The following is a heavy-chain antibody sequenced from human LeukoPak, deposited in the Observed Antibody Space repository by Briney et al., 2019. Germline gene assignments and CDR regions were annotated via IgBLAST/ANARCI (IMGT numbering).Heavy chain of an antibody. CDR2: IYHSGST. V-gene: IGHV4-30-2*01. CDR1: GGSISSGGYY. Sequence: PSETLSLTCTVSGGSISSGGYYWSWIRQPPGKGLEWIGYIYHSGSTYYNPSLKSRVTISVDRSKNQFSLKLSSVTAADTAVYYCARETVVVPAAIDYWGQGTLVTVSS. D-gene: IGHD2-2*01. CDR3: ARETVVVPAAIDY. J-gene: IGHJ4*02.